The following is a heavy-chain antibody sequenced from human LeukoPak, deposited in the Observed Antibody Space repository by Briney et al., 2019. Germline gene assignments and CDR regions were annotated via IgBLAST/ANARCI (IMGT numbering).Heavy chain of an antibody. CDR3: ARRGGIQLWSIHPVGYFQH. D-gene: IGHD5-18*01. CDR1: GGSFSGYY. V-gene: IGHV4-34*01. J-gene: IGHJ1*01. Sequence: PSETLSLTCAVYGGSFSGYYWSWIRQPPGKGLEWIGEINHSGSTNYNPSLKSRVTISVDTSKNQFSLKLSSVTAADTAVYYCARRGGIQLWSIHPVGYFQHWGQGTLVTVSS. CDR2: INHSGST.